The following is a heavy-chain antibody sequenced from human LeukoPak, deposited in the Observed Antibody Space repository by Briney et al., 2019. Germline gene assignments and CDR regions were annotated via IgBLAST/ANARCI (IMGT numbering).Heavy chain of an antibody. CDR3: ARDYYDSSGYYGPLGY. V-gene: IGHV1-69*13. Sequence: GASVKVSCKASGGTFIGYAISWVRQAPGQGLEWMGGIIPIFGTANYAQKFQGRVTITADESTSTAYMELSSLRSEDTAVYYCARDYYDSSGYYGPLGYWGQGTLVTVSS. J-gene: IGHJ4*02. CDR1: GGTFIGYA. D-gene: IGHD3-22*01. CDR2: IIPIFGTA.